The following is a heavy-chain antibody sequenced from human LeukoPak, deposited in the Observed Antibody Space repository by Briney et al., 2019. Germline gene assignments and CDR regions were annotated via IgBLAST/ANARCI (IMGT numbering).Heavy chain of an antibody. CDR1: GFTFSSYS. V-gene: IGHV3-21*01. CDR2: ISSSSSYI. Sequence: GGSLRLSCAASGFTFSSYSMNWVRQAPGKGLEWVSSISSSSSYIYYADSVKGRFTISRDNAKNSLYLQMNSLRAEDTAVYYCARDSVVRVERADYWGQGTLVTVSS. J-gene: IGHJ4*02. D-gene: IGHD3-3*01. CDR3: ARDSVVRVERADY.